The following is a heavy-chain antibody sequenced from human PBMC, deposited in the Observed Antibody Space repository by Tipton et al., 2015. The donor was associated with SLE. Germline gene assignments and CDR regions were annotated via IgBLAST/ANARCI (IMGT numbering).Heavy chain of an antibody. J-gene: IGHJ5*02. CDR2: ISYSGAT. Sequence: LRLSCTVSGDTIDGNTYFWDWIRQPPGKGLMLIGSISYSGATSYNPSLKSRVTISVDTSTNQFSLELSSMTAADTAVYYCARRADDYSNWFDPWGQGTQVSVSS. V-gene: IGHV4-39*07. CDR3: ARRADDYSNWFDP. D-gene: IGHD4-11*01. CDR1: GDTIDGNTYF.